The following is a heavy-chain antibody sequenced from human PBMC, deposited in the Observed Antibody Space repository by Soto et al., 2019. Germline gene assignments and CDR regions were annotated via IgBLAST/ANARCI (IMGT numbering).Heavy chain of an antibody. CDR3: ARDPFITIFGVVIPGFDY. Sequence: ASVKVSCKASGYTFTSYGISWVRQAPGQGLEWMGWISAYNGNTNYAQKLQGRVTMTTDTSTSTAYMELRSLRSDDTAVYYCARDPFITIFGVVIPGFDYWGQGTLVTVS. D-gene: IGHD3-3*01. V-gene: IGHV1-18*01. CDR2: ISAYNGNT. J-gene: IGHJ4*02. CDR1: GYTFTSYG.